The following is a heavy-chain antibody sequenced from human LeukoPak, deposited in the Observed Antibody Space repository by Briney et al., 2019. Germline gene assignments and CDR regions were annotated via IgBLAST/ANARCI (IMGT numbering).Heavy chain of an antibody. V-gene: IGHV3-48*03. CDR3: ARDGTPNYGSGWVYMDV. CDR1: GFSFRSYE. J-gene: IGHJ6*04. Sequence: GGSLRLSCAASGFSFRSYEMNWVRQAPGKGLEWMAYISASGTVTHYADSMEGRFTISRDNAKNSLYLEMNSLRGEDTAVYYCARDGTPNYGSGWVYMDVWGEGTTVTISS. D-gene: IGHD6-25*01. CDR2: ISASGTVT.